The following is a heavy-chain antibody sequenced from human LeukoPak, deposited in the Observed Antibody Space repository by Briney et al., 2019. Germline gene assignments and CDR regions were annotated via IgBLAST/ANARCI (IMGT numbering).Heavy chain of an antibody. Sequence: SETLSLTCAVSGGSISSGGYSWSWLRQPPGTGLEWIGYIYHSGSTYYNPSLKSRVTISVDTSKNQFSLKLSSVTAADTAVYYCARHEGGSWYPSEFDYWGQGTLVTVSS. J-gene: IGHJ4*02. D-gene: IGHD2-15*01. CDR1: GGSISSGGYS. V-gene: IGHV4-30-2*03. CDR3: ARHEGGSWYPSEFDY. CDR2: IYHSGST.